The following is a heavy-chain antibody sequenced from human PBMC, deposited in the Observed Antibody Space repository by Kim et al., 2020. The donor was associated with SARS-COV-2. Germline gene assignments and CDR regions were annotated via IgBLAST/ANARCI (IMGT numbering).Heavy chain of an antibody. CDR3: EASDY. Sequence: GGSLRLSCAASGFTFIRYAMSLARQAPGKGLVWVSTIRDSGVRTHSADSVKARFTISRDNSKSTLFLQMNSLSAEDTAVYSCEASDYWGQGSLVTVFS. J-gene: IGHJ4*02. CDR1: GFTFIRYA. CDR2: IRDSGVRT. V-gene: IGHV3-23*01.